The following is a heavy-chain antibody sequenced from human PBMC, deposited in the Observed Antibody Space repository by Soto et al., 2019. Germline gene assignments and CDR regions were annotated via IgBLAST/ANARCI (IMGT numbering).Heavy chain of an antibody. CDR2: INSDGSST. Sequence: GVSLRVSYETSGFTFRTYSTHTFGQAPGKGLVWVSRINSDGSSTSYADSVKGRFTISRDNAKNTLYLQMNSLRAEDTAVYYCARVRKWPRNDYYGMDVWGQGT. J-gene: IGHJ6*02. CDR1: GFTFRTYS. CDR3: ARVRKWPRNDYYGMDV. V-gene: IGHV3-74*01. D-gene: IGHD1-1*01.